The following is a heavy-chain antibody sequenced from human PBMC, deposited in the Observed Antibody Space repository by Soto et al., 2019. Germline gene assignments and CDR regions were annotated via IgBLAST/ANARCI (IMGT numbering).Heavy chain of an antibody. CDR3: ARTNLPPIPRIREYSGYRLDGDPDAFDI. CDR1: GFTFSSYS. CDR2: ISSSSSTI. D-gene: IGHD5-12*01. J-gene: IGHJ3*02. V-gene: IGHV3-48*01. Sequence: GGSLRLSCAASGFTFSSYSMNWVRQAPGKGLEWVSYISSSSSTIYYADSVKGRFTISRDNAKNSLYLQMNSLRAEDTAVYYCARTNLPPIPRIREYSGYRLDGDPDAFDIWGQGTMVTVSS.